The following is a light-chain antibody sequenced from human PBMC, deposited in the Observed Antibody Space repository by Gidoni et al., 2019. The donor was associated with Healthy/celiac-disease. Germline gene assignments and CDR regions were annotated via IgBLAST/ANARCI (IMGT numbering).Light chain of an antibody. Sequence: EIVLTQSPGTLSLSPGERATLYCRASQSVSSSYLAWYQQKPGQAPRLLIYGASSRATGIPDRFIGSGSGIDFTLTISRLEPEDFAVYYCQQYGSSPRTFGQGTKVEIK. CDR1: QSVSSSY. V-gene: IGKV3-20*01. CDR3: QQYGSSPRT. CDR2: GAS. J-gene: IGKJ1*01.